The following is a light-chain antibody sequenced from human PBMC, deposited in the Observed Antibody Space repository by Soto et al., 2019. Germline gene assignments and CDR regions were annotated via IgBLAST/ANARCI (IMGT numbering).Light chain of an antibody. CDR3: QQYKNWLWT. J-gene: IGKJ1*01. Sequence: IIMTQSPTTLSVSPGAIATISXRASQSFSDNVAWYQQDHGXAPRXXXAGXATMATGIPARLSGSGSGTEFPLTISSLQSEDFAVYYFQQYKNWLWTFGQVTNVDIK. CDR1: QSFSDN. CDR2: GXA. V-gene: IGKV3-15*01.